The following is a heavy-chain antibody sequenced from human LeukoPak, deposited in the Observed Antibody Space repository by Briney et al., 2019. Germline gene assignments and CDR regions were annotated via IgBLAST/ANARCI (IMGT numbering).Heavy chain of an antibody. CDR1: GDSVSSNSTG. D-gene: IGHD3-16*01. Sequence: SQTLSLTCAISGDSVSSNSTGWNWIRQSPSRGLEWLGRTYYRSKWYNDYAVSVKSRITINPDTSKDQFSLQLSSVTPEDTAVYYCARGGGGFDIWGQGTMVTVSS. CDR3: ARGGGGFDI. V-gene: IGHV6-1*01. J-gene: IGHJ3*02. CDR2: TYYRSKWYN.